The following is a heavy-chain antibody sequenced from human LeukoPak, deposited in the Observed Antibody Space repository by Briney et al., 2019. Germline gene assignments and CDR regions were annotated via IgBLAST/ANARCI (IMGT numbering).Heavy chain of an antibody. J-gene: IGHJ3*02. CDR2: IKEDGSEK. Sequence: GGSLRLSCAASGFPFSSYWMSWVRQAPGKGLEWVANIKEDGSEKFHVGSVRGRFTISRDNAKNSLYLQMNSLRAEDTAVYYCAKDLQGSSWYLMISAFDIWGQGTMVTVSS. CDR3: AKDLQGSSWYLMISAFDI. V-gene: IGHV3-7*03. CDR1: GFPFSSYW. D-gene: IGHD6-13*01.